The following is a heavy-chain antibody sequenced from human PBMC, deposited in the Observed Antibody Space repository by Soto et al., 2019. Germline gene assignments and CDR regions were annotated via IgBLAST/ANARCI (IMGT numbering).Heavy chain of an antibody. CDR3: AKGKRYGDSNTAASPADY. D-gene: IGHD4-17*01. Sequence: DVQLVESGGGLVQPGRSLRLSCAASGFTFDDYAMHWVRQAPGKGLEWVSGISWNSGSIGYADSVKGRFTISRDNAKNSLYLQMNSLRAEDTALYYCAKGKRYGDSNTAASPADYWGQGTLVTVSS. CDR2: ISWNSGSI. J-gene: IGHJ4*02. CDR1: GFTFDDYA. V-gene: IGHV3-9*01.